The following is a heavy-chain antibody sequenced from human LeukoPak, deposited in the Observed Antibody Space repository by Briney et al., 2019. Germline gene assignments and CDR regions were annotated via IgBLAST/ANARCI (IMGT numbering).Heavy chain of an antibody. CDR1: AFTFSSYD. D-gene: IGHD2-2*01. V-gene: IGHV3-30*02. CDR3: AKGYCSSTSCHNWFDP. Sequence: GGSLRLSCAASAFTFSSYDMHWVRQAPGKGLEWVAFIRYDGSNKYYADSVKGRFTISRDNSKNTLYLQMNSLRAEDTAVYYCAKGYCSSTSCHNWFDPWGQGTLVTVSS. CDR2: IRYDGSNK. J-gene: IGHJ5*02.